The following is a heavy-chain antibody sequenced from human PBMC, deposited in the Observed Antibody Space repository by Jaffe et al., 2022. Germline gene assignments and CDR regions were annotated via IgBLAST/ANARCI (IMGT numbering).Heavy chain of an antibody. Sequence: EVQLVESGGGLVKPGGSLRLSCAASGFTFSSYSMNWVRQAPGKGLEWVSSISSSSSYIYYADSVKGRFTISRDNAKNSLYLQMNSLRAEDTAVYYCARDQYYDFWSGYPEGPDYYYYYMDVWGKGTTVTVSS. J-gene: IGHJ6*03. CDR2: ISSSSSYI. D-gene: IGHD3-3*01. V-gene: IGHV3-21*01. CDR1: GFTFSSYS. CDR3: ARDQYYDFWSGYPEGPDYYYYYMDV.